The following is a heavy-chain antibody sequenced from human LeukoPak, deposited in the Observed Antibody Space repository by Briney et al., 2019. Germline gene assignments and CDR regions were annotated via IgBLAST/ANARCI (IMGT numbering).Heavy chain of an antibody. Sequence: PGRSLRLSCAASGFTFSSYGMHWVRQAPGRGLEWVAVIWYDGSNKYYADSVKGRFTISRDNSKNTLYLQMNSQRAEDTAVYYCARDQGGPFDYWGQGTLVTVSS. J-gene: IGHJ4*02. CDR2: IWYDGSNK. CDR1: GFTFSSYG. V-gene: IGHV3-33*01. CDR3: ARDQGGPFDY. D-gene: IGHD2-15*01.